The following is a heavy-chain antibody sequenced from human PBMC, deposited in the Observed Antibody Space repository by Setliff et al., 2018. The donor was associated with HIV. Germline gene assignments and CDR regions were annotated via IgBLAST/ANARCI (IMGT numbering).Heavy chain of an antibody. J-gene: IGHJ3*02. D-gene: IGHD3-10*01. Sequence: HPGGSLRLSCAASGFTFSSYAMSWVRQAPGKGLEWVSTISTSGADTYDAHSMKGRVTISIDNSKKTLYLEMSSLSPEDTAIYYCAKLLWFGESAFDIWGQGTMVTVSS. CDR3: AKLLWFGESAFDI. CDR2: ISTSGADT. V-gene: IGHV3-23*01. CDR1: GFTFSSYA.